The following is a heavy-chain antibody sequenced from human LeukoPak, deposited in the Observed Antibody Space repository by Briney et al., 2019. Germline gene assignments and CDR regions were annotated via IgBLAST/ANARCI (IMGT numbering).Heavy chain of an antibody. CDR1: GFTFSDYY. CDR2: ISSSGSTI. D-gene: IGHD6-19*01. J-gene: IGHJ4*02. Sequence: GGSLRLSCAASGFTFSDYYMSWIRQAPGKGLEWVSYISSSGSTIYDADSVEGRFTISRDNAKNSLYLQMNSLRAEDTAVYYCARDRGRAVAGMMAGGYWGQGTLVTVSS. V-gene: IGHV3-11*01. CDR3: ARDRGRAVAGMMAGGY.